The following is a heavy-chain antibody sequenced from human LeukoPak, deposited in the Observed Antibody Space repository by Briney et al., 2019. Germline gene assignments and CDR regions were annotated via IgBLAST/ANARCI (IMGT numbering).Heavy chain of an antibody. D-gene: IGHD3-10*01. CDR2: IYYSGST. V-gene: IGHV4-39*01. CDR3: ARQRGYYGSGTQAYYFDY. CDR1: GGSISSGRYY. J-gene: IGHJ4*02. Sequence: NPSETLSLTCTVSGGSISSGRYYWGWIRQPPGKGLEWIGSIYYSGSTYYNPSLKSRVTISVDTSKNQFSLKLSSVTAADTAVYYCARQRGYYGSGTQAYYFDYWGQGTLVTVSS.